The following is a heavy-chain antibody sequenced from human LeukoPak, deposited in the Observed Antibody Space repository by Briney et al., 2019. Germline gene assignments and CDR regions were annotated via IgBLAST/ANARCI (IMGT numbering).Heavy chain of an antibody. D-gene: IGHD3-10*01. Sequence: SETLSLTCTVSGGSISSYYWSWIRQPPGKGLEWIGYIYYSGSTNYNPSLKSQVTISVDTSKNQFSLKLSSVTAADTAVYYCAREVRFGELDPWGQGTLVTVSS. CDR2: IYYSGST. CDR1: GGSISSYY. J-gene: IGHJ5*02. V-gene: IGHV4-59*01. CDR3: AREVRFGELDP.